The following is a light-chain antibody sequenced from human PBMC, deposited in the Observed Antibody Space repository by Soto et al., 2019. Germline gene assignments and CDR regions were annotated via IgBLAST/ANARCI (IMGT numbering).Light chain of an antibody. CDR3: QQSYRSPYT. V-gene: IGKV1-39*01. CDR2: AAS. Sequence: IPLTQSPSSLFASVGDRVTVTCRASQSINIYLNWYQQKPGKAPTLLIYAASSLQSGVPSRFSGGGSRTDFTLTISSLQPEDFATYYCQQSYRSPYTFGQGTKLEI. CDR1: QSINIY. J-gene: IGKJ2*01.